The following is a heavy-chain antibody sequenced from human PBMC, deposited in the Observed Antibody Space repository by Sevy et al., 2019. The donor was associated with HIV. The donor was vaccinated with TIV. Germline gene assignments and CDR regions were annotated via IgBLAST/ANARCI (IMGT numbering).Heavy chain of an antibody. CDR3: ARDTPRYSSSWYGLNI. CDR1: GFTVSSNY. D-gene: IGHD6-13*01. J-gene: IGHJ4*02. V-gene: IGHV3-66*02. Sequence: GGSLRLSCAASGFTVSSNYMSWVRQAPGKGLEWVSVIYSGGSTYYADSVKGRFTISRDNSKNTLYLQMNSLRAEDTAVYYCARDTPRYSSSWYGLNIWGQGTLVTVSS. CDR2: IYSGGST.